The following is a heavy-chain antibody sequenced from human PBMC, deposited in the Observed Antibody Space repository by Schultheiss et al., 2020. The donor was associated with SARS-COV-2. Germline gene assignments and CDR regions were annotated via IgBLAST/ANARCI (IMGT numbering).Heavy chain of an antibody. CDR3: VKSNWALQVADD. D-gene: IGHD1-1*01. J-gene: IGHJ4*02. Sequence: GESLKISCSASGFTFGNYGMHWDRQAPGKGLEYVSSISGDAHGTHYSDSVKGRFAISRDNPMNSLFLQMNSLRPEDSAVYYCVKSNWALQVADDWGQGTLVTVSS. V-gene: IGHV3-64D*08. CDR1: GFTFGNYG. CDR2: ISGDAHGT.